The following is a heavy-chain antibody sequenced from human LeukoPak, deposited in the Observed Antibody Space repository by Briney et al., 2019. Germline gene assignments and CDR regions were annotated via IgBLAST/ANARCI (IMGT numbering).Heavy chain of an antibody. CDR3: VRDLPVAAADF. CDR1: GFTFSSYD. CDR2: IGTAGDT. V-gene: IGHV3-13*01. D-gene: IGHD6-13*01. J-gene: IGHJ4*02. Sequence: GSLRLSCAASGFTFSSYDMHWVRQATGKGLEWVSSIGTAGDTYYSGSVKGRFTISRENAKNSLYLQMNSLRAEDTALYYCVRDLPVAAADFWGQGTLVTVSS.